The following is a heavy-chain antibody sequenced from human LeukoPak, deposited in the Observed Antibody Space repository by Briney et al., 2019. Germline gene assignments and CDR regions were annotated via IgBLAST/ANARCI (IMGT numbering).Heavy chain of an antibody. D-gene: IGHD3-9*01. CDR3: AKGDFNILTGYSYYYYMDV. J-gene: IGHJ6*03. V-gene: IGHV3-23*01. Sequence: PGGSLRLSCAASGFTFYTYAMSWVRQAPGKGLEWVSAISGRGDSTNHADSVKGRFTISRDNSKNTLYLQMNSLRAEDTAVYYCAKGDFNILTGYSYYYYMDVWGKGTTVTISS. CDR1: GFTFYTYA. CDR2: ISGRGDST.